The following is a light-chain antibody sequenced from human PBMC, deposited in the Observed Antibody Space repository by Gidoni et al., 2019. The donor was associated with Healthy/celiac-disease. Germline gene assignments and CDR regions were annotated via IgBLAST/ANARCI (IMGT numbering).Light chain of an antibody. CDR3: QQYYSTPRT. CDR1: QIVLYISNNKNY. V-gene: IGKV4-1*01. Sequence: DIVLTQSPDSLAVSLGERATINCKSSQIVLYISNNKNYLAWYQQKPGQPPKLLIYGASTRESGVPDRFSGSGSWTDFTFTISSLQAEDVAVYYCQQYYSTPRTFGQGKKLEIK. CDR2: GAS. J-gene: IGKJ2*02.